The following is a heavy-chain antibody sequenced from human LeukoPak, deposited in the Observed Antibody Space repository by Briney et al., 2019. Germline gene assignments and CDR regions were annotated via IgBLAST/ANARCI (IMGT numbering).Heavy chain of an antibody. Sequence: GGSLRLSCAASGFTFSSYAMHWVRQAPGKGLEWVAVISYDGSNKYYADSVKGRFTISRDNSKNTLYLQMNSLRAEDTAVYYCARGDLVRRITMFYWGQGTLDTVSS. CDR3: ARGDLVRRITMFY. CDR2: ISYDGSNK. V-gene: IGHV3-30-3*01. CDR1: GFTFSSYA. J-gene: IGHJ4*02. D-gene: IGHD3-10*02.